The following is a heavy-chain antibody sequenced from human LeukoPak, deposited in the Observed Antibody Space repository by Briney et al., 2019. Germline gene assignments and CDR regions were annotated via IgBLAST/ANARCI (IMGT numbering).Heavy chain of an antibody. J-gene: IGHJ4*02. CDR2: INPNSGGT. CDR3: ARDSGYGPFDY. CDR1: GYTFTGYF. V-gene: IGHV1-2*02. D-gene: IGHD5-12*01. Sequence: ASVKVSCKASGYTFTGYFMHWVRQAPGQWLEWMGWINPNSGGTNYAQKFQGRVTMTRDTSISTAYMELSRLRSDDTAVYYCARDSGYGPFDYWGQGTLVTVSS.